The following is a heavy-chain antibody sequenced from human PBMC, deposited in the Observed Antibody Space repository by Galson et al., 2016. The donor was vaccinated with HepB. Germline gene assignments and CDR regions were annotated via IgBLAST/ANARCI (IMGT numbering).Heavy chain of an antibody. Sequence: SLRLSCAASGFSVSNNYMTWVRQAPGKGLEWVSLIYSGGSTYYADSVKGRFTISRDSSKNTLYLQMNSLSAEDTAVYYCARDRHCITTSCQGLWGPGTLVTVSS. CDR1: GFSVSNNY. D-gene: IGHD2-2*01. CDR2: IYSGGST. V-gene: IGHV3-53*01. CDR3: ARDRHCITTSCQGL. J-gene: IGHJ4*02.